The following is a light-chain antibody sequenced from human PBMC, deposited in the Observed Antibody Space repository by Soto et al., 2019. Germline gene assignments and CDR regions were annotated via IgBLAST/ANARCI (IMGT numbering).Light chain of an antibody. CDR3: HQYGSSPVT. V-gene: IGKV3-20*01. Sequence: EVVLTQSPATLSLSPGERATLSCRANQSVSANYLAWYQQKPGQAPRLLIYGASSRATGIPDRFSGSGSGTDFTLTISRLEPEEFAVFYCHQYGSSPVTFGPGTKVDIK. J-gene: IGKJ3*01. CDR2: GAS. CDR1: QSVSANY.